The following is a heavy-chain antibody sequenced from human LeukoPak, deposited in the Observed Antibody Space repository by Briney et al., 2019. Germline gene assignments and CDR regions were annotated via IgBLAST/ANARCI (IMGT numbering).Heavy chain of an antibody. Sequence: PSESLSVTCAVYGGSFSGYYWSWIRPPPEGVREWIGEINQSGSTNYNPSLKRRVTISVDAPTTQISLTLSSGTCAATAVYYCARELVDYDFWSGYYPKYYFDYWGQGTLVTVSS. D-gene: IGHD3-3*01. CDR1: GGSFSGYY. CDR3: ARELVDYDFWSGYYPKYYFDY. CDR2: INQSGST. V-gene: IGHV4-34*01. J-gene: IGHJ4*02.